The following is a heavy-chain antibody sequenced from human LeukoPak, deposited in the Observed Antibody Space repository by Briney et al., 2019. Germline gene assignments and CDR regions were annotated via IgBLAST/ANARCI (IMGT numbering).Heavy chain of an antibody. CDR1: GFTFSSYG. Sequence: GRSLRLSCAASGFTFSSYGMHWVRQAPGKGLEWVAVIWYDGSNKYYADSVKGRFTISRDNSKNTLYLQMNSLRAEDTAVYYCASYDFWREGYFDYWGQGTLVTVSS. J-gene: IGHJ4*02. D-gene: IGHD3-3*01. CDR3: ASYDFWREGYFDY. V-gene: IGHV3-33*01. CDR2: IWYDGSNK.